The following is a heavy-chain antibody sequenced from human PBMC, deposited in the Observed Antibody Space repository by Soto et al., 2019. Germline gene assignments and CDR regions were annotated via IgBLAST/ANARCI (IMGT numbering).Heavy chain of an antibody. CDR1: GYTFTNYA. CDR3: ARVSGYSLPDY. D-gene: IGHD5-12*01. J-gene: IGHJ4*02. CDR2: INAGNGNT. V-gene: IGHV1-3*05. Sequence: QVQLVQSGAEEKKPGASVKVSCKASGYTFTNYAMHWVRQAPGQRLEWMGWINAGNGNTKYSQKFQGRVTITRDTSASPAYMALRSLSSEDTAVYYCARVSGYSLPDYWGQGTLVTVSS.